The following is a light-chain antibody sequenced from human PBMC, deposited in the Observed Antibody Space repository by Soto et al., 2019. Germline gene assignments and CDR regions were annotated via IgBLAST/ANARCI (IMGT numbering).Light chain of an antibody. CDR2: DVS. J-gene: IGLJ2*01. V-gene: IGLV2-14*03. CDR1: SSDVGGYKY. CDR3: SSYTSSSTLVV. Sequence: QSALTQPASVSASPGQSITISCTGTSSDVGGYKYVSWYQQHPGKAPKLMIYDVSNRPSGVSNRFSGSKSGNMASLTISGLQAEDEADYYCSSYTSSSTLVVFGGGTKLTVL.